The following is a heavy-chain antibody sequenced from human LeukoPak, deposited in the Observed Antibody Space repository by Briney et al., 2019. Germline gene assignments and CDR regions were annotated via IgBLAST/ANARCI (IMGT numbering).Heavy chain of an antibody. CDR2: ISYDGSNK. CDR1: GFTFSSYA. V-gene: IGHV3-30*04. CDR3: ARAEVGATRTFDI. D-gene: IGHD1-26*01. Sequence: PGGSLRLSCAASGFTFSSYAMHWVRQAPGKGLEWVAVISYDGSNKYYADSVKGRFTISRDNSKNTLYLQMNSLRAEDTAVYYCARAEVGATRTFDIWGQGTMVTVSS. J-gene: IGHJ3*02.